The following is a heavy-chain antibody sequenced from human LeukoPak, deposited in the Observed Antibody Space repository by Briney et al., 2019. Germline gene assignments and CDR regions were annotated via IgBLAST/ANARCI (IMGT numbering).Heavy chain of an antibody. CDR2: ISWNSGSI. CDR1: GFTFDDYA. D-gene: IGHD6-19*01. J-gene: IGHJ4*02. V-gene: IGHV3-9*01. CDR3: AKDAYSSGWFFDY. Sequence: GRSLRLSCAASGFTFDDYAMRWVRQAPGKGLEWVPGISWNSGSIGYADSVKGRFTISRDNAKNSLYLQMNSLRAEDTALYYCAKDAYSSGWFFDYWGQGTLVTVSS.